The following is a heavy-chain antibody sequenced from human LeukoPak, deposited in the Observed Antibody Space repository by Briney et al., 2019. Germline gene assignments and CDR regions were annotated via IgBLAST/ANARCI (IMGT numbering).Heavy chain of an antibody. CDR2: ISSSGNT. J-gene: IGHJ4*02. D-gene: IGHD6-13*01. CDR3: VKGRISEDGLDF. Sequence: GGSLRLSCAASGFTFSRSAMTWVRRTPGKGLDWVSSISSSGNTYYADSVKGRFTISRDNSKNMLYLQMNSLRAEDTAVYYCVKGRISEDGLDFWGQGTLVTVSS. CDR1: GFTFSRSA. V-gene: IGHV3-23*01.